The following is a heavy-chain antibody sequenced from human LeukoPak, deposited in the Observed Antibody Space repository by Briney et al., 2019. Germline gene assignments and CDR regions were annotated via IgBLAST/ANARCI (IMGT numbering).Heavy chain of an antibody. V-gene: IGHV1-69*13. J-gene: IGHJ4*02. CDR3: AAPRTISGRGEFDY. CDR1: GGTFSSYA. Sequence: SVKVSCKASGGTFSSYASSWVRQAPGQGLEWMGGIIPIFGTANYAQKFQGRVTITADESTSTAYMELSSLRSEDTAVYYCAAPRTISGRGEFDYWGQGTLVTVSS. CDR2: IIPIFGTA. D-gene: IGHD1-14*01.